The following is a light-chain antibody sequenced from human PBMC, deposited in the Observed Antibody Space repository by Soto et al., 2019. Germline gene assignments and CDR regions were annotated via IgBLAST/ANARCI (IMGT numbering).Light chain of an antibody. V-gene: IGLV2-8*01. CDR1: SSDVGGYNH. CDR3: TANTDSDSYV. Sequence: QSALTQPPSASGSPGQSVTISRTGSSSDVGGYNHVSWYQQHPGKAPKLVIYKVDKRPSGVPERFSGSKSGNTASLTVSGLQREDEADYYCTANTDSDSYVFGTGTKVTVL. J-gene: IGLJ1*01. CDR2: KVD.